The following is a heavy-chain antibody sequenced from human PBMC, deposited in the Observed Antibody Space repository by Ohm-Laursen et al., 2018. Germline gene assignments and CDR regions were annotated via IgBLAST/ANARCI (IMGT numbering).Heavy chain of an antibody. V-gene: IGHV5-51*01. J-gene: IGHJ4*02. CDR1: GYSFTSYW. CDR2: IYPGDSDT. Sequence: ESLRISCKGSGYSFTSYWIGWVRQMPGKGLEWMGIIYPGDSDTRYSPSFQGQVTISADNSISTAYLQWSSLKASDTAMYYCARRAADADYGESIKFDYWGQGTLVTVSS. D-gene: IGHD4-17*01. CDR3: ARRAADADYGESIKFDY.